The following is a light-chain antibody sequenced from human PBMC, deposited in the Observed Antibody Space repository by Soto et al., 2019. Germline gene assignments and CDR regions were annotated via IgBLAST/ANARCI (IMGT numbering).Light chain of an antibody. CDR2: EVS. J-gene: IGLJ1*01. Sequence: QSALTQPASVSGSPGQSITISCTGTNNDVGGYNYVSWFQHDPGKVPKLIIYEVSSRPSGVSNRFSGSKSGNTASLTISGLQAEDEADYYCSSYTSDTFVVFGTGTKLTVL. CDR3: SSYTSDTFVV. CDR1: NNDVGGYNY. V-gene: IGLV2-14*01.